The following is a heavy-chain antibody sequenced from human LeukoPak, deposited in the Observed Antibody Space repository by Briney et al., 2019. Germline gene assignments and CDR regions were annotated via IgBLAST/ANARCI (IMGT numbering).Heavy chain of an antibody. Sequence: GRSLRLSCAASGFTFSSYAMHWVRQAPGKGQEWVAVISYDGSNKYYADSVKGRFTISRDNSKNTLYLQMNSLRAEDTAVYYCARDQGSGWYDYWGQGTLVTVSS. V-gene: IGHV3-30-3*01. CDR3: ARDQGSGWYDY. J-gene: IGHJ4*02. CDR2: ISYDGSNK. CDR1: GFTFSSYA. D-gene: IGHD6-19*01.